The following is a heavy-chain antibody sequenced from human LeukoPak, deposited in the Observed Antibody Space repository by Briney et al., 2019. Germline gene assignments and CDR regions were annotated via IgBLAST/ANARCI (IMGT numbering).Heavy chain of an antibody. J-gene: IGHJ5*02. CDR2: INPNSGGT. CDR1: GYTFTGYY. Sequence: ASVKVSCKASGYTFTGYYMHWVRQAPGQGLEWMGWINPNSGGTNYAQKFQGRVTMTRDTSTSTAYMELSRLRSDDTAVYYCARDRRNYYGSGGYPRKTNWFDPWGQGTLVTVSS. D-gene: IGHD3-10*01. V-gene: IGHV1-2*02. CDR3: ARDRRNYYGSGGYPRKTNWFDP.